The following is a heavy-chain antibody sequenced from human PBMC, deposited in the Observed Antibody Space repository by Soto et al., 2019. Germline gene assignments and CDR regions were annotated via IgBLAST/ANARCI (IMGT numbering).Heavy chain of an antibody. V-gene: IGHV4-34*01. CDR3: ARGVWLLSGDWFDP. D-gene: IGHD3-3*01. CDR2: INHSGST. Sequence: PSETLSLTCAVYGGSFSGYYWSWIRQPSGKGLEWIGEINHSGSTNYNPSLKSRVTISVDTSKNQFSLKLSSVTAADTAVYYCARGVWLLSGDWFDPWGQGTLVTVSS. CDR1: GGSFSGYY. J-gene: IGHJ5*02.